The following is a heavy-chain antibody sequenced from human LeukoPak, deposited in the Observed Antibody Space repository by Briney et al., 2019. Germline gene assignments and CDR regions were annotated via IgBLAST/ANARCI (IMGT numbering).Heavy chain of an antibody. V-gene: IGHV3-73*01. J-gene: IGHJ6*03. Sequence: GGSLKLSCAASGFTFSGSAMHWVRQASGKGLEWVGRIRSKANSYATAYAASVKGRFTISRDDSKNTAYLQMNSLKTEDTAVYDWTIYDFWSGSRYYYMDVWGQGTTVTVSS. CDR2: IRSKANSYAT. CDR1: GFTFSGSA. D-gene: IGHD3-3*01. CDR3: TIYDFWSGSRYYYMDV.